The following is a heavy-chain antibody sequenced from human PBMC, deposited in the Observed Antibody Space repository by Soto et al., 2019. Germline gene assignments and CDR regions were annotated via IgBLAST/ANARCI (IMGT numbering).Heavy chain of an antibody. CDR1: GGSISSSSYY. D-gene: IGHD5-18*01. CDR2: IYYSGST. Sequence: QLQLQESGPGLVKPSETLSLTCTVSGGSISSSSYYWGWIRQPPGKGLEWIGSIYYSGSTYYNPSLKSRVTISVDTSKNQFSLKLSSVTAADTAVYYCARRPYVDTAMVHFDYWGQGTLVTVSS. V-gene: IGHV4-39*01. J-gene: IGHJ4*02. CDR3: ARRPYVDTAMVHFDY.